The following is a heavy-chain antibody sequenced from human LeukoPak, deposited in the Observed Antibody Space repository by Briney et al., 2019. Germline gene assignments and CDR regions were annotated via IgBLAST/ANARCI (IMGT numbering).Heavy chain of an antibody. CDR1: GYTFTSYG. CDR2: ISAYNGNT. J-gene: IGHJ6*03. V-gene: IGHV1-18*01. CDR3: ARHYYDSSGYYLYYYYCMDV. Sequence: ASVKVSCKASGYTFTSYGISWVRQAPGQGLEWMGWISAYNGNTNYAQKLQGRVTMTTDTSTSTAYMELRSLRSDDTAVYYCARHYYDSSGYYLYYYYCMDVWGKGTTVTVSS. D-gene: IGHD3-22*01.